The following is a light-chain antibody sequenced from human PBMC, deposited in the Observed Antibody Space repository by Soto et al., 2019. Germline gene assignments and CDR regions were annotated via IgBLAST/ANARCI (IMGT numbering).Light chain of an antibody. CDR2: DVS. J-gene: IGLJ2*01. CDR3: SSYTSSSTLV. CDR1: SSDVGGYNY. V-gene: IGLV2-14*01. Sequence: QSALTQPASVSGSAGRSITISCTGASSDVGGYNYVSWYQQHPGKAPKLMIYDVSNRPSGVSNRFSGSKSGNTASLTISGLQAEDVADYYCSSYTSSSTLVFGGGTQLTV.